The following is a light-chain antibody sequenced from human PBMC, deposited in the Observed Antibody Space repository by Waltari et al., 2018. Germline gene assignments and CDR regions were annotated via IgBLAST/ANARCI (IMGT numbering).Light chain of an antibody. CDR1: QSIDNGY. CDR3: QQYVRSPET. Sequence: DIVLTQSPGALSLSPGERATLSCRASQSIDNGYLAWYQQKPGQAPRLLIYDTSSRATGIPDRFGGSGSGTDFTLTISRLEPEDFAVYFCQQYVRSPETFAQGTKVEIK. CDR2: DTS. J-gene: IGKJ1*01. V-gene: IGKV3-20*01.